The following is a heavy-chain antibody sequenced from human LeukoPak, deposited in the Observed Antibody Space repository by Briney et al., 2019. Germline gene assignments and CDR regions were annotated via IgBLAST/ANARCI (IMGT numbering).Heavy chain of an antibody. CDR2: IYYSGST. D-gene: IGHD3-10*02. CDR3: ATYVRDAFDI. V-gene: IGHV4-39*07. J-gene: IGHJ3*02. CDR1: GGSISSSSYY. Sequence: SETLSLTCTVSGGSISSSSYYWGWIRQPPGKGLEWIGSIYYSGSTYYNPSLKSRVTISVDTSKNQFSLKLSSVTAADTAVYYCATYVRDAFDIWGQGTMVTVSS.